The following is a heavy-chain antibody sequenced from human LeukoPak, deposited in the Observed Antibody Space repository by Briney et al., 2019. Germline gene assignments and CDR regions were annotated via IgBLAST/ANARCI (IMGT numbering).Heavy chain of an antibody. CDR2: IGPNSGGT. J-gene: IGHJ5*02. CDR1: GYTFTGYY. V-gene: IGHV1-2*02. CDR3: ARDESSSWSKNWFDP. D-gene: IGHD6-13*01. Sequence: ASVKVSCKASGYTFTGYYMHWVRQAPGQGLEWMGWIGPNSGGTNYAQKFQGRVTMTRDTSISTAYMELSRLRSDDTAVYYCARDESSSWSKNWFDPWGQGTLVTVSS.